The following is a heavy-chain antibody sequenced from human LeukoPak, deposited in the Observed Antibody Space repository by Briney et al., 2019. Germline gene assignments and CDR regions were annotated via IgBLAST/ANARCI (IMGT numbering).Heavy chain of an antibody. Sequence: GGSLRLSCAASGFTFSSYWMSWVRQAPGKGLEWVANIKQDGSEKYYVDSVKGRFTISRDNAKNSLYLQMNSLRAEDTAVYYCAKGTSTYSSGSFDYWGRGTLVTVSS. CDR1: GFTFSSYW. CDR3: AKGTSTYSSGSFDY. D-gene: IGHD6-19*01. CDR2: IKQDGSEK. V-gene: IGHV3-7*01. J-gene: IGHJ4*02.